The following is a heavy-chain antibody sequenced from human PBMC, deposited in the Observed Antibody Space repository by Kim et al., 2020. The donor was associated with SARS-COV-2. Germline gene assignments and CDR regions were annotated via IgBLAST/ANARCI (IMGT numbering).Heavy chain of an antibody. CDR2: ISGSGGST. Sequence: GGSLRLSCAASGFTFSSYAMSWVRQAPGKGLEWVSAISGSGGSTYYADSVKGRFTISRDNSKNTLYLQMNSLRAEDTAVYYCAKVWEGGVIIMYFDYWGQGTLVTVSS. J-gene: IGHJ4*02. CDR3: AKVWEGGVIIMYFDY. D-gene: IGHD3-10*01. V-gene: IGHV3-23*01. CDR1: GFTFSSYA.